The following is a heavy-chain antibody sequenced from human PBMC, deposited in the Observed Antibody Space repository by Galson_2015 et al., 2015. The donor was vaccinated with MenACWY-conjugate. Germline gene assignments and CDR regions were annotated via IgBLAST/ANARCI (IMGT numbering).Heavy chain of an antibody. Sequence: SLRVSCAASGFTFNNYWMTWVRQAPGKGLEWVARINVDGSEENYMDYVRGRFTISRDKAKNSVFLQVNTLRAEDTAVYYCARETIAVAGTDYWVQGTLVTVSS. CDR3: ARETIAVAGTDY. CDR2: INVDGSEE. V-gene: IGHV3-7*01. J-gene: IGHJ4*02. CDR1: GFTFNNYW. D-gene: IGHD6-19*01.